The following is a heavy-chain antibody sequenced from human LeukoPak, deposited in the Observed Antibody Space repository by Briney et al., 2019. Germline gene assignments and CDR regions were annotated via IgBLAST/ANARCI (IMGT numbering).Heavy chain of an antibody. CDR3: AKDYDFWSGSYFDY. CDR2: ISGSGGST. CDR1: GFTFSYHW. J-gene: IGHJ4*02. Sequence: GGSLTLSCAASGFTFSYHWMTWVRQAPGKGLEWVSAISGSGGSTYYADSVKGRFTISRDNSKNTLYLQMNSLRAEDTAVYYCAKDYDFWSGSYFDYWGQGTLVTVSS. D-gene: IGHD3-3*01. V-gene: IGHV3-23*01.